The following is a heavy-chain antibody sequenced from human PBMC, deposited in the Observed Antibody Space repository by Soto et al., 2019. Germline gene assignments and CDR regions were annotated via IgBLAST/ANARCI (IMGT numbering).Heavy chain of an antibody. J-gene: IGHJ3*02. CDR1: GFFLRDFG. Sequence: GGSLRLSCVASGFFLRDFGMHWVRQAPGKGLEWVSVISYDGSNTYYADSVKGRFTISRDNSKNTLYLQMNSLRAEDTAVYYCARDLRYSGYDDAFDIWGQGTMVTVSS. D-gene: IGHD5-12*01. CDR2: ISYDGSNT. V-gene: IGHV3-30*19. CDR3: ARDLRYSGYDDAFDI.